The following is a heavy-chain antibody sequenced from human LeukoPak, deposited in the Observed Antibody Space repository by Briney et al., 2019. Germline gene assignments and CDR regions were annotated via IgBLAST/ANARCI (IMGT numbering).Heavy chain of an antibody. CDR3: ARGGYDSSGYYPPYHY. CDR1: GYTLTELS. D-gene: IGHD3-22*01. J-gene: IGHJ4*02. V-gene: IGHV1-24*01. Sequence: RASVKVSCKVSGYTLTELSMHWVRQAPGKGLEWMGGFDPEDGETIYAQKFQGRVTMTRDTSTSTVYMELSSLRSEDTAVYYCARGGYDSSGYYPPYHYWGQGTLVTVSS. CDR2: FDPEDGET.